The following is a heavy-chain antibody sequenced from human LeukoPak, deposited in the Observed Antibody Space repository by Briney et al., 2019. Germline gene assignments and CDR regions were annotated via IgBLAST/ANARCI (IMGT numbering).Heavy chain of an antibody. Sequence: GGSLRLSCAAPGFNLSTYSLNWVRQAPGKGLEWISYISTSSGTIFYADSVKGRFTISRDNAKNSLFLQMNSLRDEDTAVYFCARTIVGTGYDAFDMWGQGTLVTVSS. J-gene: IGHJ3*02. D-gene: IGHD1-26*01. CDR2: ISTSSGTI. CDR3: ARTIVGTGYDAFDM. V-gene: IGHV3-48*02. CDR1: GFNLSTYS.